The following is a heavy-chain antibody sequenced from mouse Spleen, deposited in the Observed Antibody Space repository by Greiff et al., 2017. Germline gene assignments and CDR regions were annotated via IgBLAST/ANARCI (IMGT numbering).Heavy chain of an antibody. CDR2: ISNGGGST. Sequence: EVKLMESGGGLVQPGGSLKLSCAASGFTFSDYYMYWVRQTPEKRLEWVAYISNGGGSTYYPDTVKGRFTISRDNAKNTLYLQMSRLKSEDTAMYYCARHEGGYYPFDYWGQGTTLTVSS. CDR1: GFTFSDYY. CDR3: ARHEGGYYPFDY. V-gene: IGHV5-12*01. D-gene: IGHD2-3*01. J-gene: IGHJ2*01.